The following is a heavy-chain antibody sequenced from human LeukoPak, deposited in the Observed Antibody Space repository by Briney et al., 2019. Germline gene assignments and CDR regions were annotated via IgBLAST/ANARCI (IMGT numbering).Heavy chain of an antibody. CDR1: GGSISSNY. CDR3: ARWCGYNTVDY. CDR2: IYVSGST. Sequence: SPTLSLTWTVSGGSISSNYWSWIRQPPGKGLGWVGYIYVSGSTNYNPSLKGRVTISIATSKNQLSRKVSCASAAATAVYYCARWCGYNTVDYWGEATVVTAS. D-gene: IGHD5-24*01. J-gene: IGHJ4*02. V-gene: IGHV4-59*01.